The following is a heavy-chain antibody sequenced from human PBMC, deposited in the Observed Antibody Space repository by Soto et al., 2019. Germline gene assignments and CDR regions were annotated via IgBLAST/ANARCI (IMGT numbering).Heavy chain of an antibody. V-gene: IGHV4-30-4*01. CDR3: ARVGYYDSSGLDP. CDR2: IYYSGST. J-gene: IGHJ5*02. Sequence: PSETLSLTCTVSGGSISSGDYYWSWIRQPPGKGLEWIGYIYYSGSTYYNPSLKSRVTISVDTSKNQFSLKLSSVTAADTAVYYCARVGYYDSSGLDPWGQGTLVTVSS. CDR1: GGSISSGDYY. D-gene: IGHD3-22*01.